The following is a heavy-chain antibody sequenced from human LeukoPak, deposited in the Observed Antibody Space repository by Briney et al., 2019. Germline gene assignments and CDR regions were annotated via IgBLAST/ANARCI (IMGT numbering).Heavy chain of an antibody. CDR1: GGSFSGYY. CDR2: INHSGST. CDR3: AIAMTGYYDFWY. J-gene: IGHJ4*02. Sequence: SETLSLTCAVYGGSFSGYYWSWIRQPPGKGLEWIGEINHSGSTNYNPSLKSRVTISVDTSKNQFSLKLSSVTAADTAVYYRAIAMTGYYDFWYWGQGTLVTVSS. D-gene: IGHD3-3*01. V-gene: IGHV4-34*01.